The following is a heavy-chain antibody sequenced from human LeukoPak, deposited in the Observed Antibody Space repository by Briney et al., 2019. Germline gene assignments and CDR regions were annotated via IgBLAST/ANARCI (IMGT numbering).Heavy chain of an antibody. J-gene: IGHJ6*03. D-gene: IGHD5-12*01. CDR1: GYSFTTYW. CDR3: ARHRRRHSGYDSGRYYYYMDV. Sequence: GESLKISCETSGYSFTTYWIGWVRQMPGTGLEWVGAIYPDDSDSRYSPSFQGQVTISADKSISTAYLQWSSLKASDTAMYYCARHRRRHSGYDSGRYYYYMDVWGKGTTVTVSS. CDR2: IYPDDSDS. V-gene: IGHV5-51*01.